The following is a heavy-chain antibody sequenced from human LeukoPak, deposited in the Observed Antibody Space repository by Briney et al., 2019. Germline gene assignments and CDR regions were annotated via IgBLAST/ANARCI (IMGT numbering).Heavy chain of an antibody. D-gene: IGHD1-1*01. CDR3: VRDPSGSGFAFDS. V-gene: IGHV3-66*01. J-gene: IGHJ4*02. CDR1: GFTFSSYS. Sequence: GGSLRLSCAASGFTFSSYSMNWVRQAPGKGLEWVSGIHSGDSTYYADSVKGRITISRDNSKNMLYLQMSSLRAEDTAVYYCVRDPSGSGFAFDSWGQGALVTVSS. CDR2: IHSGDST.